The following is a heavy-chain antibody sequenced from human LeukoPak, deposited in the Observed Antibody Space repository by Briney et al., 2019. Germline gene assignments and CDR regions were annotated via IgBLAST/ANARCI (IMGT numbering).Heavy chain of an antibody. J-gene: IGHJ4*02. CDR1: GFTFSSYS. CDR2: ISSSSSTI. D-gene: IGHD3-9*01. CDR3: AREAIDYDILTGYYNGDPDY. Sequence: GGSLRLSCAASGFTFSSYSMNWVRQAPGKGLEWVSYISSSSSTIYYADSVKGRFTISRDNSKNTLYLQMNSLRAEDTAVYYCAREAIDYDILTGYYNGDPDYWGQGTLVTVSS. V-gene: IGHV3-48*01.